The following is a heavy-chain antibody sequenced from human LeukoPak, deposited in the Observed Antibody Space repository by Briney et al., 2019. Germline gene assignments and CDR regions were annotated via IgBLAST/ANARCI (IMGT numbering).Heavy chain of an antibody. CDR3: ARVRHIVVVTAIRGNWFDP. D-gene: IGHD2-21*02. Sequence: GASVKVSCKASGYTLTGYYMHWVRQAPGQGLEWMGWINPNSGGTNYAQKFQGRVTMTRDTSISTAYMELSRLRSDDTAVYYCARVRHIVVVTAIRGNWFDPWGQGTLVTVSS. CDR1: GYTLTGYY. V-gene: IGHV1-2*02. CDR2: INPNSGGT. J-gene: IGHJ5*02.